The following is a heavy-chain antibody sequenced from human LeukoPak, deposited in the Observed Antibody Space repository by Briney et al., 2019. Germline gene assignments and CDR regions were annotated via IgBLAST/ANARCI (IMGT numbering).Heavy chain of an antibody. CDR2: INPNSGGT. J-gene: IGHJ5*02. CDR3: ARLTILTGYSRGLAENEPRGGP. D-gene: IGHD3-9*01. Sequence: VASVKVSCKASGYTFTGYYMHWVRQAPGQGPEWMGWINPNSGGTNYAQKFQGRVTMTRDTSISTAYMELSRLRSDDTAVYYCARLTILTGYSRGLAENEPRGGPWGQGTLVTVSS. CDR1: GYTFTGYY. V-gene: IGHV1-2*02.